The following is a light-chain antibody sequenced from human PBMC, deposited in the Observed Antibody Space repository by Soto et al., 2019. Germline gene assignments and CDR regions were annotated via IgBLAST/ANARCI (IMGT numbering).Light chain of an antibody. Sequence: DIQMTQSPSSLPASVEDRVPITCRASQSIPYWLAWYQQKPGRAPKLLIYDVFNLQSGVPSRFSGSGSGTEFTLTISSLQPDDSATYYCQQYHSFSFTFGQGTKLEIK. CDR1: QSIPYW. V-gene: IGKV1-5*01. CDR3: QQYHSFSFT. J-gene: IGKJ2*01. CDR2: DVF.